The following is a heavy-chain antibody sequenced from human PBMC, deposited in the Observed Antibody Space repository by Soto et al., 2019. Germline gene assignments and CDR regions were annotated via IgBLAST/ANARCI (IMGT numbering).Heavy chain of an antibody. J-gene: IGHJ5*02. D-gene: IGHD6-6*01. V-gene: IGHV4-31*03. CDR2: IYYSGST. CDR1: GGSVSSGGYY. CDR3: ASTRRNWFDP. Sequence: SETLSLTCTVSGGSVSSGGYYWSWIRQHPGKGLEWIGYIYYSGSTYYNPSLKSRVTISVDTSKNQFSLKLSSVTAADTAVYYCASTRRNWFDPWGQGTLVTVSS.